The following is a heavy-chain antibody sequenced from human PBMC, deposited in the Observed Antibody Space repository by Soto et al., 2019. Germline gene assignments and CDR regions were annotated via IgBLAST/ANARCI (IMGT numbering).Heavy chain of an antibody. CDR2: ISSNGVGT. D-gene: IGHD6-6*01. J-gene: IGHJ6*03. CDR3: ARRARPDFYYMDV. V-gene: IGHV3-64*01. Sequence: GGSMRLSCAASGFTLSGYAMDWVRQAPGKGLEYVSGISSNGVGTYYANSVQGRFTISRDNSKNTVYLQMGSLRPEDMTVYYCARRARPDFYYMDVWGKGTTVTVSS. CDR1: GFTLSGYA.